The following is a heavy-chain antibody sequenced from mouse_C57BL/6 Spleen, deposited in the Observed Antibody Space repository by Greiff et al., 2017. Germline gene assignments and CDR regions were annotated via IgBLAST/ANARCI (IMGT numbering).Heavy chain of an antibody. J-gene: IGHJ2*01. CDR3: AISGEND. CDR1: GYTFTSYW. Sequence: QVQLQQPGAELVKPGASVKVSCKASGYTFTSYWMHWVKQRPGQGLEWIGRIHPSDSDTNSNQKFKGKATLTVDKSSSTAYMQLRSLTSEDSAVYYCAISGENDWGQGTTLTVSS. D-gene: IGHD4-1*01. V-gene: IGHV1-74*01. CDR2: IHPSDSDT.